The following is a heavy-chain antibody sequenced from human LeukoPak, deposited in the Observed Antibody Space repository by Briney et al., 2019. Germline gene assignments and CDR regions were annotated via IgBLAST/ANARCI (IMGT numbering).Heavy chain of an antibody. CDR2: IKQDGSEK. Sequence: GGSLRLSCAASGFTFSSYWMSWVRQAPGKGLELVANIKQDGSEKYYVDSVKGRFTISRDNAKNSLYLQMNRLRAEDTAVYYCARDVSSGWYGDDYWGQGTLVTVSS. V-gene: IGHV3-7*03. D-gene: IGHD6-19*01. CDR1: GFTFSSYW. CDR3: ARDVSSGWYGDDY. J-gene: IGHJ4*02.